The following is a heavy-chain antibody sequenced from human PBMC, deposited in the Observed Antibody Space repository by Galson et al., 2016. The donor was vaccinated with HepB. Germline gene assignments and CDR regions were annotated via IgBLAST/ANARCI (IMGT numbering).Heavy chain of an antibody. V-gene: IGHV3-23*01. J-gene: IGHJ4*02. D-gene: IGHD6-19*01. CDR3: AKEDPKWLGLYYFDL. Sequence: SLRLSCAASGFSFSNYAMGWVRQTPGKGLEWLSAINTVGKTFYSYSVRGRFTISRDNSKNTLSLQMNTLYADDTAMYYCAKEDPKWLGLYYFDLWGQGTLFAVSS. CDR2: INTVGKT. CDR1: GFSFSNYA.